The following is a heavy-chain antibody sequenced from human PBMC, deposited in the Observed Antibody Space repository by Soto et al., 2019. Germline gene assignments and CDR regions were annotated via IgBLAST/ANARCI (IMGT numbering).Heavy chain of an antibody. CDR1: GFTFSSYS. V-gene: IGHV3-21*01. J-gene: IGHJ4*02. CDR3: ARDPDDQGDY. CDR2: ISSSSSYI. D-gene: IGHD1-1*01. Sequence: EVQLVESGGGLVKPGGSLRLSCAASGFTFSSYSMNWVRQAPGKGLEWVSSISSSSSYIYYADSVQGRFTISRDNAKNSLYLQMNSLRAEDTAVYYCARDPDDQGDYWGQGTLVTVSS.